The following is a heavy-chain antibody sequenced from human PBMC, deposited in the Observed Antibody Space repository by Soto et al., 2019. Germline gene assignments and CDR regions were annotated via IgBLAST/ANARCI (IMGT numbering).Heavy chain of an antibody. Sequence: VGSLRLSCAASGFTFRSFTMNWVREAPGKGLEWVSTISSNSAYIYYTDALRGRFTISRDNAKNSLHLQMNSLRAEDTAVYYCTRDASRDSSARGWFDPWGPGTLVTVSS. D-gene: IGHD6-13*01. J-gene: IGHJ5*02. CDR3: TRDASRDSSARGWFDP. CDR1: GFTFRSFT. CDR2: ISSNSAYI. V-gene: IGHV3-21*01.